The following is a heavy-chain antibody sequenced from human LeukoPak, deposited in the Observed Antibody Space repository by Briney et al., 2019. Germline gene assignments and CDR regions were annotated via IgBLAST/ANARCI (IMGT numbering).Heavy chain of an antibody. CDR2: ISYDGSNE. J-gene: IGHJ4*02. D-gene: IGHD3-10*01. CDR3: AKDRVLLWFGESGGFDY. CDR1: GFTFSSYV. V-gene: IGHV3-30*04. Sequence: GGSLRLSCAASGFTFSSYVMHWVRQAPGKGLEWVAIISYDGSNEYYADSVKGRFTISRDNSKNTLYLQMNSLRAEDTAVYYCAKDRVLLWFGESGGFDYWGQGTLVTVSS.